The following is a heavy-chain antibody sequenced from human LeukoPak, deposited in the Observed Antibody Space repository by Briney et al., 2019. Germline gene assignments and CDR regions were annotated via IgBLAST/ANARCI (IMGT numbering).Heavy chain of an antibody. CDR1: GGSISSYY. V-gene: IGHV4-59*01. CDR2: TSYGRST. J-gene: IGHJ4*02. D-gene: IGHD3-16*01. Sequence: SETLSLTCTVSGGSISSYYWSWIRQPPGKGLEWIGYTSYGRSTNYNPPLRSRVTISLDTSKNQFSLKLSSVTAVDTAVYYCARAERTGGDYWGQGILVTVSS. CDR3: ARAERTGGDY.